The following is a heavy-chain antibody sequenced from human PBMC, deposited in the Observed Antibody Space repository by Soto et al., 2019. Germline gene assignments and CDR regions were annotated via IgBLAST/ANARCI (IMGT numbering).Heavy chain of an antibody. D-gene: IGHD6-19*01. J-gene: IGHJ4*02. CDR2: ISAYNGNT. CDR3: ARVWFYNSALSSWSYDY. Sequence: ASVKVSCKASGYTFTSYGISWVRQAPGQGLEWMGWISAYNGNTNYAQKLQGRVTMTTDTSTNTAYMELRSLRSDDTSMYYCARVWFYNSALSSWSYDYWGQGALVTVSS. CDR1: GYTFTSYG. V-gene: IGHV1-18*01.